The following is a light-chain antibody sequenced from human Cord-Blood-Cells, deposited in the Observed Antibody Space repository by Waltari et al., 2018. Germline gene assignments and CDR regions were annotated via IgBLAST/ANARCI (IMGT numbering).Light chain of an antibody. V-gene: IGLV2-23*01. CDR2: EGS. CDR3: GSYAGSSNWV. CDR1: SSDVGSYNL. Sequence: QSALTQPASVSGSPGQSITISCTGTSSDVGSYNLVSWYQQHPGKAPKLMIYEGSKRPSGFSNRFSGAKSGNTASLTISGLQAEDEADYYCGSYAGSSNWVFGGGTKLTVL. J-gene: IGLJ3*02.